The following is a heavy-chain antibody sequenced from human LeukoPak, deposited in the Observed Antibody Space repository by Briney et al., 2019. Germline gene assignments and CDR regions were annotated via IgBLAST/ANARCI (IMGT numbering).Heavy chain of an antibody. CDR2: IYYSGST. CDR3: ARSDSGYDLSFDY. J-gene: IGHJ4*02. V-gene: IGHV4-59*01. Sequence: SETLSLTCTVSGGSISSYYWSWIRQPPGKGLEWIGYIYYSGSTNYNPSLKSRVTISVDTSKNQFSLKLSSVTAADTAVYYCARSDSGYDLSFDYWGQGTLVTVSS. D-gene: IGHD5-12*01. CDR1: GGSISSYY.